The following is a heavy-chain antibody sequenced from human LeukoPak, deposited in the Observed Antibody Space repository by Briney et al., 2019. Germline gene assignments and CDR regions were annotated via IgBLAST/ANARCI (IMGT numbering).Heavy chain of an antibody. V-gene: IGHV3-21*01. Sequence: GGSLGLSCAASGFTFSSYSMNWVRQAPGKGLGWVSSISSSSSYIYYADSVKGRFTISRDNAKNSLYLQMNSLRAEDTAVYYCARGPTVVAATFFDYWGQGTLVTVSS. J-gene: IGHJ4*02. D-gene: IGHD2-15*01. CDR1: GFTFSSYS. CDR2: ISSSSSYI. CDR3: ARGPTVVAATFFDY.